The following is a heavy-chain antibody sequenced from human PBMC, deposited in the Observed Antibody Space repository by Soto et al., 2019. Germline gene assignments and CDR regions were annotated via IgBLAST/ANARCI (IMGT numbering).Heavy chain of an antibody. CDR2: IYYSGST. CDR3: ARELAYCSGGNCYSLNAFDI. V-gene: IGHV4-39*01. Sequence: QLQLQESGPGLVKPSETLSLTCTVSGGSISISGYYWVLIRQPPGKGLEWIASIYYSGSTYYNPSLKSRVTIYGDTSKNQFSLKLSSVTAADTAVYYCARELAYCSGGNCYSLNAFDIWGQGTMVTVSS. J-gene: IGHJ3*02. D-gene: IGHD2-15*01. CDR1: GGSISISGYY.